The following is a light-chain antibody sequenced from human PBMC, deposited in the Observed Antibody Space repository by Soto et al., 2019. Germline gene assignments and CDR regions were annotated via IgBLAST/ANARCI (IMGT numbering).Light chain of an antibody. J-gene: IGKJ1*01. CDR2: GGS. CDR3: QQYDKWPRT. CDR1: HSLTTN. V-gene: IGKV3-15*01. Sequence: EIVMTRSPSTLSVSPGERATLSCRASHSLTTNLAWYQHKPGQSPRLLIYGGSARATGIPARFSGGGSGAEYTLTISSLQSEDFAVYYCQQYDKWPRTFGQGTKVDIK.